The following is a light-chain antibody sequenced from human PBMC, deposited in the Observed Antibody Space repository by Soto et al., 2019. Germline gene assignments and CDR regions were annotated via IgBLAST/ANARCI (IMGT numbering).Light chain of an antibody. J-gene: IGLJ1*01. CDR2: SNT. CDR3: AAWDDSLIGHV. V-gene: IGLV1-44*01. Sequence: QSALTQPPSASGTPGQRVTISCSGSSFNIGSNTVNWYQQLPGTAPKLLIYSNTQRPSGVPDRFSGSKSGTSASLAISGLQSEDEADYYCAAWDDSLIGHVFGTGTKLTVL. CDR1: SFNIGSNT.